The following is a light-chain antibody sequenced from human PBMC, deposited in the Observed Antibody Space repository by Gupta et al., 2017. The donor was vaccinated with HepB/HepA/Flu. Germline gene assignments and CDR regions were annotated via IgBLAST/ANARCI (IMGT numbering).Light chain of an antibody. V-gene: IGKV1-39*01. CDR1: QSISKY. CDR2: AAS. J-gene: IGKJ3*01. Sequence: DIQMTQSPSSLSASVGDRVAISCRASQSISKYLNWYQQKAGRAPKLLIFAASSLQSGVPSRFGGSGSGTDFTLTISSRQPEDFATYYCQQTDSAPRTFGHGTXVDIK. CDR3: QQTDSAPRT.